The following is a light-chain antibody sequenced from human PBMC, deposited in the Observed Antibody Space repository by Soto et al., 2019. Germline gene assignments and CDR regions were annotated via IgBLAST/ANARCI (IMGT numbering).Light chain of an antibody. CDR3: QQYNNWIT. CDR1: QSVINSY. J-gene: IGKJ5*01. CDR2: AAS. V-gene: IGKV3-15*01. Sequence: EIVLTQSPGTPPLPSGERATHSCRASQSVINSYLAWYQQKPGQAPRLLIYAASNRATGVPARLSGSWSGTEFTLTISSMQSEDFAVYYCQQYNNWITFGQGTRLEI.